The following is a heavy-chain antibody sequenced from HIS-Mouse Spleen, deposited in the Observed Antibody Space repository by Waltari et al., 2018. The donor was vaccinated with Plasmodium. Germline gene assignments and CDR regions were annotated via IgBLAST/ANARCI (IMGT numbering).Heavy chain of an antibody. CDR3: ARVLGYKAAAGTFVEYFQH. D-gene: IGHD6-13*01. CDR1: GYTFTGYY. J-gene: IGHJ1*01. Sequence: QVQLVQSGAEVKKPGASVKVSCKASGYTFTGYYMHWLRQAPGQGLEWMGRINPNRGGTNEAQKFQGRGTMTRDTSISTAYMELSRLRSDDTAVYYCARVLGYKAAAGTFVEYFQHWGQGTLVTVSS. V-gene: IGHV1-2*02. CDR2: INPNRGGT.